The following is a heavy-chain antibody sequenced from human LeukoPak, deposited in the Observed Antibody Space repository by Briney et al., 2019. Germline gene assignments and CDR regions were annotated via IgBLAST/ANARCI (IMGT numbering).Heavy chain of an antibody. CDR2: IYPVDSDT. V-gene: IGHV5-51*01. D-gene: IGHD6-19*01. CDR1: GYSFTDNW. Sequence: KNGESLKIFCKGSGYSFTDNWIGWVRQMPGKGLEWMGIIYPVDSDTRYSPSFQGQVTMSVDKSISIAYLQWSSLKASDTAMYYCARRRGSGWNFFDYWGQGTLVTVSS. J-gene: IGHJ4*02. CDR3: ARRRGSGWNFFDY.